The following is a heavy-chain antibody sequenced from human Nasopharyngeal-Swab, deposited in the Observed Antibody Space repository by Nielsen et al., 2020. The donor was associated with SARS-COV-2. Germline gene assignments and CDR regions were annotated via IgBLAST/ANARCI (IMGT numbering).Heavy chain of an antibody. CDR1: GGSISSGGYY. D-gene: IGHD3-3*01. CDR2: IYYSGST. V-gene: IGHV4-31*11. CDR3: ARGRITIFGVVTHFDY. J-gene: IGHJ4*02. Sequence: SETLSLTFAVSGGSISSGGYYWSWIRQHPGKGLEWIGYIYYSGSTYYNPSLKSRVTISVDTSKNQFSLKLSSVTAADTAVYYCARGRITIFGVVTHFDYWGQGTLVTVSS.